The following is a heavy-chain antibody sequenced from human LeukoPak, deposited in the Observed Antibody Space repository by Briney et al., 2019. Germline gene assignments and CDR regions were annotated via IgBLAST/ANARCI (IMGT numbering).Heavy chain of an antibody. CDR2: VYYSGST. J-gene: IGHJ3*02. CDR3: ARDSRTTTAFDI. D-gene: IGHD1-1*01. V-gene: IGHV4-59*01. CDR1: SGSISSYY. Sequence: SETLSLTCTVSSGSISSYYWSWIRHPPGKGLEWIGYVYYSGSTNYNPSLKSRVSISVDTSKNQFSLKLSSVTAADTAVYHCARDSRTTTAFDIWGQGTMVTVSS.